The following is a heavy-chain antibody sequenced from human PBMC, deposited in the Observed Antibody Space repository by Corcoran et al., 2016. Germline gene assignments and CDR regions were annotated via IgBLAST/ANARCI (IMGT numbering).Heavy chain of an antibody. D-gene: IGHD6-6*01. CDR2: INPNSGGT. Sequence: QVQLVQSGAEVKKPGASVKVSCKASGYTFTGYYMHWVRQAPGQGLEWMGWINPNSGGTNYAQKFQGRVTMTRDTSISTAYMELSRLRADDTAVYYCARGGSSSSEGWDWFDPWGQGTLVTVSS. V-gene: IGHV1-2*02. J-gene: IGHJ5*02. CDR3: ARGGSSSSEGWDWFDP. CDR1: GYTFTGYY.